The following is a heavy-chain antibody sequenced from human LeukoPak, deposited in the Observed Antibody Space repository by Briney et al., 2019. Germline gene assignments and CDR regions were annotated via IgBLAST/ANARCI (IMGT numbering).Heavy chain of an antibody. D-gene: IGHD6-6*01. CDR1: GGTFSSYG. V-gene: IGHV3-30*18. CDR2: ISYDGSNK. CDR3: AKDQLAGDAFGI. J-gene: IGHJ3*02. Sequence: SCKASGGTFSSYGMHWVRQAPGKGLEWVAVISYDGSNKYYAGSVKGRFTISRDNSKNTLYLQMNSLRAEDTAVYYCAKDQLAGDAFGIWGQGTMVTVSS.